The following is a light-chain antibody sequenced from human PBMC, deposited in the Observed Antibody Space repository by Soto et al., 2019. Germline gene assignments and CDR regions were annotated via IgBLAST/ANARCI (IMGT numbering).Light chain of an antibody. V-gene: IGLV2-14*03. J-gene: IGLJ1*01. CDR3: CSFTVSATYV. Sequence: QSVLTQPASVSGSPGQSITISCTGTNTDIGGYNHVSWYQQHPGKAPKVVIYDVSNRPSGISNRFSGSKSGNTASLTISGLQAEDEADYYCCSFTVSATYVFGTGTKVTVL. CDR2: DVS. CDR1: NTDIGGYNH.